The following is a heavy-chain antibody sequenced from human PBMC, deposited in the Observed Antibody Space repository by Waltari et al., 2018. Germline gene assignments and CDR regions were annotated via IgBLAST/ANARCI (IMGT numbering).Heavy chain of an antibody. CDR2: INPSSCST. D-gene: IGHD3-22*01. Sequence: QVQLVQSGAEVKKPGASVKVSCTASGYTFTSYYMHWVRQAPGQGLEWMGRINPSSCSTSYAQNLQCRVTMTRDTSTSTVYMELSSLRSEDTAVYYCARDLDYYDSSGYPNDYWGQGTLVTVSS. CDR1: GYTFTSYY. V-gene: IGHV1-46*04. CDR3: ARDLDYYDSSGYPNDY. J-gene: IGHJ4*02.